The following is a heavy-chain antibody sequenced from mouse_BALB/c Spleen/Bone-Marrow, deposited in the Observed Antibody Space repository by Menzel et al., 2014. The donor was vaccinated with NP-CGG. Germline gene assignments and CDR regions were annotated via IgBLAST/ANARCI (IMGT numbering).Heavy chain of an antibody. CDR1: GYTFTDYY. J-gene: IGHJ2*01. V-gene: IGHV1-19*01. CDR3: ARSYGNYAYYFDY. CDR2: VNPYNGGT. D-gene: IGHD2-1*01. Sequence: EVKLMESGPELVKPGASVKMSCKASGYTFTDYYMDWVKQSHGESFEWIGRVNPYNGGTSYNQKFKGKATLTVDKSSSTAYMELNSLTSEDSAVYYCARSYGNYAYYFDYWGQGTTLTVSS.